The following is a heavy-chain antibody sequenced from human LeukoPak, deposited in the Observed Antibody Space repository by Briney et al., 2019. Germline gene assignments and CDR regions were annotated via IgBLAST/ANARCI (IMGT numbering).Heavy chain of an antibody. CDR1: VGSISSGDYS. D-gene: IGHD3-10*01. J-gene: IGHJ4*02. Sequence: ASETLSLTCTVSVGSISSGDYSWSRIRQPPGKGLEWIAYIYYSGSTYYNPSLKSRVTISVDTSKNQFSLKLSSVTAADTAVYYCATYYYGSGSFDYWGQGTLVTVSS. CDR2: IYYSGST. V-gene: IGHV4-30-4*01. CDR3: ATYYYGSGSFDY.